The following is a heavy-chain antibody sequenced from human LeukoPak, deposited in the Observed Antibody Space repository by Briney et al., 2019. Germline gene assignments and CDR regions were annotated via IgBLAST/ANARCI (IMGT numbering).Heavy chain of an antibody. J-gene: IGHJ4*02. CDR2: INHSGST. CDR1: GESFSGYY. Sequence: SETLTLTCAVYGESFSGYYWSWLRQPPGKGLEGFGEINHSGSTNYNPSLKSRVHISVDPHKNQFSLKVSPVTGADTAVYYCARVNGEYDIVFWGQGTRVSVSS. D-gene: IGHD4-17*01. V-gene: IGHV4-34*01. CDR3: ARVNGEYDIVF.